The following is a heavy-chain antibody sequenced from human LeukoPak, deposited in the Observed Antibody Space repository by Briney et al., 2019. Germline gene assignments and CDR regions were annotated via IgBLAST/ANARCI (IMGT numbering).Heavy chain of an antibody. CDR2: IYSGGST. V-gene: IGHV3-53*01. CDR1: GGSISSGGYS. J-gene: IGHJ4*02. D-gene: IGHD3-22*01. Sequence: PSETLSLTCAVSGGSISSGGYSWSWVRQAPGKGLEWVSVIYSGGSTYYADSVKGRFTISRDNSKNTLYLQMNSLRAEDTAVYYCARAVMYDSSGYYSEYYFDYWGQGTLVTVSS. CDR3: ARAVMYDSSGYYSEYYFDY.